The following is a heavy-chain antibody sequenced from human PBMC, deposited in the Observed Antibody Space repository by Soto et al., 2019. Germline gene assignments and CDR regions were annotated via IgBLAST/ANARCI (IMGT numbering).Heavy chain of an antibody. CDR2: MNPNSGNT. CDR3: ARASTSLYYYYGMDV. D-gene: IGHD2-2*01. J-gene: IGHJ6*02. CDR1: GYTFTSYD. V-gene: IGHV1-8*01. Sequence: ASVKVSCKASGYTFTSYDINWVRRATGQGLEWMGWMNPNSGNTGYAQKFQGRVTMTRNTSISTAYMELSSLRSEDTAVYYCARASTSLYYYYGMDVWGQGTTVTVSS.